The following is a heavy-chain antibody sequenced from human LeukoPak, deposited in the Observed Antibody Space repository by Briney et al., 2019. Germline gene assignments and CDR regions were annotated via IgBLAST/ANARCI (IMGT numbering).Heavy chain of an antibody. CDR1: GFTFYNYW. V-gene: IGHV3-74*01. Sequence: GGSLRLSCAASGFTFYNYWMHWVRQAPGKGLVWVSRIKTDRSSTSYADSVKGRFTISRDNAKNTLYLQMNSLRAEDTAVYYCARDDCTNGVCYFDYWGQGTLVTVSS. D-gene: IGHD2-8*01. CDR3: ARDDCTNGVCYFDY. J-gene: IGHJ4*02. CDR2: IKTDRSST.